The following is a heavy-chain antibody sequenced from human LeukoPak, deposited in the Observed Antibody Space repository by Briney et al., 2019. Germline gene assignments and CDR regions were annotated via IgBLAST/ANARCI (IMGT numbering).Heavy chain of an antibody. V-gene: IGHV4-59*01. D-gene: IGHD3-22*01. Sequence: SETLSLTCSVSGVSITSSYWSWIRQPPGKGLEWIGFIHYSGSTNYNPSLKGRVTISADTPRNQFSLKLTSVTAADTAIYYCARGYYDSSGYSNTFDNWGHGTMVTVSS. CDR3: ARGYYDSSGYSNTFDN. CDR1: GVSITSSY. J-gene: IGHJ3*02. CDR2: IHYSGST.